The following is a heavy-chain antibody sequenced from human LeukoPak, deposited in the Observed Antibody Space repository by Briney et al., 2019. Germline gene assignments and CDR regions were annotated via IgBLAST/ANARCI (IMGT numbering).Heavy chain of an antibody. D-gene: IGHD6-19*01. J-gene: IGHJ4*02. CDR1: GFTVSSNY. Sequence: GSLRLSCAASGFTVSSNYMSWVRQAPGKGLEWVSVIYSGGSTYYADSVKGRFTISRDNAKNSLYLQMNSLRAEDTAVYYCASYSIAVADFDYWGQGTLVTVSS. V-gene: IGHV3-66*01. CDR2: IYSGGST. CDR3: ASYSIAVADFDY.